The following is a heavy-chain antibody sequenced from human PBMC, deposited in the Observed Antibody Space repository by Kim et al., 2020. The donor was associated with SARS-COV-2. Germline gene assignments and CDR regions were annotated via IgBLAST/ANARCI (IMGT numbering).Heavy chain of an antibody. CDR3: ARIDSSGHYYFDY. V-gene: IGHV4-61*01. D-gene: IGHD3-22*01. CDR1: GGSVSSGSYY. J-gene: IGHJ4*02. CDR2: IYDSGST. Sequence: SETLSLTCTVSGGSVSSGSYYWSWIRQPKGQGLEWIGYIYDSGSTNYNSSLKRRVTISVDTSKNQFSLKLSSVTAADTAVYYCARIDSSGHYYFDYWGEGRLVAVSS.